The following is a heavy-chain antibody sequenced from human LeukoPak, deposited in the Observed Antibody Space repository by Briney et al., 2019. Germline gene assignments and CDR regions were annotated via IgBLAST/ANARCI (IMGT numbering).Heavy chain of an antibody. CDR1: GGSISSGDYY. D-gene: IGHD3-10*01. CDR2: IYYSGST. CDR3: ARVPLFRGGYYYYYYMDV. J-gene: IGHJ6*03. V-gene: IGHV4-30-4*08. Sequence: SETLSLTCTVSGGSISSGDYYWSWIRQPPGKGLEWIGYIYYSGSTYYNPSLKSRFTISVDTSKNQFSLKLSSVTAADTAVYYCARVPLFRGGYYYYYYMDVWGKGTTVTVSS.